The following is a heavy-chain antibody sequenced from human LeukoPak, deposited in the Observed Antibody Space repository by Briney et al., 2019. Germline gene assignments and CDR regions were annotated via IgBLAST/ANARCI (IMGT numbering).Heavy chain of an antibody. V-gene: IGHV1-2*02. J-gene: IGHJ3*02. CDR2: INPNSGGT. CDR1: GYTFTGYY. Sequence: ASVKVSCKASGYTFTGYYMHWVRQAPGQGLEWMGWINPNSGGTNYAQKFQGRVTMTRDTSISTAYMELSRLRSDDTAVYYCARMPRSWNYRYAFDIWGQGTMVTVSS. D-gene: IGHD1-7*01. CDR3: ARMPRSWNYRYAFDI.